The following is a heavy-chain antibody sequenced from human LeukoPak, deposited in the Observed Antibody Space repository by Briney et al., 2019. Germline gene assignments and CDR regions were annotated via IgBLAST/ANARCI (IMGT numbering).Heavy chain of an antibody. D-gene: IGHD3-3*01. CDR2: ISYDGSNK. Sequence: PGRSLRLSCAASGFTFSSYGMHWVRQAPGKGLEWVAVISYDGSNKYYADSVKGRFTISRDNSKNTLYLQMNSLRAEDTAVYYCAKSAYRYPYYDFWSGLYYYYYYGMDVWGQGTTVTVSS. J-gene: IGHJ6*02. V-gene: IGHV3-30*18. CDR1: GFTFSSYG. CDR3: AKSAYRYPYYDFWSGLYYYYYYGMDV.